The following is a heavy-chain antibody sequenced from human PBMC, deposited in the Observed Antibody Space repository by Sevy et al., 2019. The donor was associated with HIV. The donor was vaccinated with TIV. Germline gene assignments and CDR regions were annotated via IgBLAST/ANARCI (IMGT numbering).Heavy chain of an antibody. CDR2: IYNNIGST. D-gene: IGHD2-2*01. Sequence: SETLSLTCSVSDDSINSYYWNWIRQPPGKGLEWIGYIYNNIGSTSYNPSLTSRVTISVDTSKNQFSLKLTSVTAADTAVYYCARGAVVIGTAATPVLDFWGLGSLVTSPQ. J-gene: IGHJ4*02. CDR1: DDSINSYY. CDR3: ARGAVVIGTAATPVLDF. V-gene: IGHV4-59*08.